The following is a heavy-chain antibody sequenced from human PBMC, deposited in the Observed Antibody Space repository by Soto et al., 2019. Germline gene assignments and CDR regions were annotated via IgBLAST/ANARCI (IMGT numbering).Heavy chain of an antibody. V-gene: IGHV1-8*01. CDR1: GYTFTSYD. J-gene: IGHJ6*02. CDR2: MNPNSGNT. Sequence: QVQLVQSGAEVKKPGASVKVSCKASGYTFTSYDINWVRQATGQGLEWMGWMNPNSGNTDYAQKFQGRVTMTRTTSILTAYMEPRILRSEDSAAYYCTRRGCRSSCDYLYISGMDVWGQGATVTVSS. CDR3: TRRGCRSSCDYLYISGMDV. D-gene: IGHD6-13*01.